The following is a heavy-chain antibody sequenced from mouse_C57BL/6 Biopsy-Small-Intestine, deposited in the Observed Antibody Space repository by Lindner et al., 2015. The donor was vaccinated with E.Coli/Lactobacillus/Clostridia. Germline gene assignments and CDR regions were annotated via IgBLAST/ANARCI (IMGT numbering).Heavy chain of an antibody. CDR2: IDPEDGET. J-gene: IGHJ3*01. Sequence: VQLQESGAELVKPGASVKLSCTASGFNIKDYYMHWVKQRTEQGLEWIGRIDPEDGETTYAPKFQGKATISADTSSNTAYLQLSSLTSEDTAVYYCARSGGYYEFAYWGQGTLVTVSA. CDR1: GFNIKDYY. D-gene: IGHD2-3*01. CDR3: ARSGGYYEFAY. V-gene: IGHV14-2*01.